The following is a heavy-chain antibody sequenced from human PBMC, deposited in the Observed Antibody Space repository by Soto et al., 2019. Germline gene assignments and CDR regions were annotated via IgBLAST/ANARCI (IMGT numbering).Heavy chain of an antibody. Sequence: QVQLVQSGAEVKKPGASVKVSCKASGYTFTSYGISWVRQAPGQGLEWMGWISAYNGNTNYAQKLQGRVTFTTDTSTSTAYMELRGLRSDDTAVYYCAGLHKSSESWFDPWGQGTLVTVSS. J-gene: IGHJ5*02. CDR2: ISAYNGNT. V-gene: IGHV1-18*01. CDR1: GYTFTSYG. CDR3: AGLHKSSESWFDP. D-gene: IGHD3-10*01.